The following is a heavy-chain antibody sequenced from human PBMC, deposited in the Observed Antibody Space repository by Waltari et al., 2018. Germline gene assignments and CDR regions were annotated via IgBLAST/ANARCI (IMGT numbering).Heavy chain of an antibody. Sequence: QVQLVESGGGVVQPGRSLRLSCAASGFTFSRYCLNWVRQAPGMGLGWVAITSYDGRNKFDADAGKGRFTISRDNSKNTLYLEMNSLRSEDTAVYYCARDLVEVLEWLPSDYWGQGTLVTVSS. CDR2: TSYDGRNK. D-gene: IGHD3-3*01. CDR1: GFTFSRYC. CDR3: ARDLVEVLEWLPSDY. V-gene: IGHV3-30*03. J-gene: IGHJ4*02.